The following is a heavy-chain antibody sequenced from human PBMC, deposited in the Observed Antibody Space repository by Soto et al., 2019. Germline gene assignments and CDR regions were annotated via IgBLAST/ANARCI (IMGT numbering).Heavy chain of an antibody. CDR1: GFTFSSYA. D-gene: IGHD3-22*01. CDR2: IGGSGGST. J-gene: IGHJ6*02. V-gene: IGHV3-23*01. Sequence: GSLRLSCAASGFTFSSYAMSWVRQAPGKGLEWVSAIGGSGGSTYYADSVKGRFTISRDNSKNTLFLQMNSLRAEDTAVYYCAKDPYYYDTSEMDVWGQGTTVTVSS. CDR3: AKDPYYYDTSEMDV.